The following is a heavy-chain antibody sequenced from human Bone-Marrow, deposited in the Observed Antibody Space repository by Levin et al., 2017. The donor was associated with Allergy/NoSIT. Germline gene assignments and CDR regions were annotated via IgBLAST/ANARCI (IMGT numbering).Heavy chain of an antibody. Sequence: SETLSLTCTVSGGSISSYYWSWIRQPPGKGLEWIGYIYYSGSTNYNPSLKSRVTISVDTSKNQFSLKLSSVTAADTAVYYCARAPIVVVPAAHWYFDLWGRGTLVTVSS. D-gene: IGHD2-2*01. V-gene: IGHV4-59*01. CDR1: GGSISSYY. CDR2: IYYSGST. CDR3: ARAPIVVVPAAHWYFDL. J-gene: IGHJ2*01.